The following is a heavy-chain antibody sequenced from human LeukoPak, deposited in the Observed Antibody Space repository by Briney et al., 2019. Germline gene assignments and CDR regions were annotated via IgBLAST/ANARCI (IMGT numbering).Heavy chain of an antibody. V-gene: IGHV1-2*02. Sequence: ASVKVSCKASGYTFTGYYMHWVRQAPGQGLEWMGWINPNSGGTNYAQKFQGRVTMTRDTSISTAYMELSRLRSDDTAVYYCARGYCSSTSCYFYAYWGQGTLVTVSS. CDR3: ARGYCSSTSCYFYAY. CDR2: INPNSGGT. J-gene: IGHJ4*02. D-gene: IGHD2-2*01. CDR1: GYTFTGYY.